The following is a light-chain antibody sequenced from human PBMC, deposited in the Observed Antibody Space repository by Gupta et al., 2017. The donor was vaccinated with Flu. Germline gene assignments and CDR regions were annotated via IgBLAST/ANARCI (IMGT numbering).Light chain of an antibody. Sequence: KVTNSCSGSSSNIENNYVSWYQQLPGTAPKLLIYENNKRPSGIPDRFSGSKSDTSATLGITGLQTGDEADYYCGTWDNSLSAWVFGGGTKLTVL. CDR1: SSNIENNY. CDR3: GTWDNSLSAWV. J-gene: IGLJ3*02. V-gene: IGLV1-51*02. CDR2: ENN.